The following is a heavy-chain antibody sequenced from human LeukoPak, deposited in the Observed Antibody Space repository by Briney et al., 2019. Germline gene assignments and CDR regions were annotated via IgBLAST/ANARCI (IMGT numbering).Heavy chain of an antibody. CDR2: LYSGGHT. D-gene: IGHD3-3*01. CDR1: GFTVNNNY. V-gene: IGHV3-53*01. CDR3: ARAFTATEWKKAYYYYYYMDV. J-gene: IGHJ6*03. Sequence: SGGSLRLSCAASGFTVNNNYMTWVRQAPGKGLEWVSVLYSGGHTVYADSVKGRFTISRDNSKNTLYLQMNSLRAEDTAVYFCARAFTATEWKKAYYYYYYMDVWGKGTTVTVSS.